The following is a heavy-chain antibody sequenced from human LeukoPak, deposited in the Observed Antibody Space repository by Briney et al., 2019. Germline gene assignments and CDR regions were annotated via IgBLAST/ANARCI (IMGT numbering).Heavy chain of an antibody. Sequence: PSETLSLTCTVSGGSVSSGSYYWSWIRQPPGTGLEWIGYIYYSGSTNYNPSLKSRVTISVDTSKNQFSLKLSSVTAADTAVYHCAKEPMSTNGNNFAYGGQGTLVTVSS. CDR2: IYYSGST. CDR1: GGSVSSGSYY. CDR3: AKEPMSTNGNNFAY. V-gene: IGHV4-61*01. D-gene: IGHD1-1*01. J-gene: IGHJ4*02.